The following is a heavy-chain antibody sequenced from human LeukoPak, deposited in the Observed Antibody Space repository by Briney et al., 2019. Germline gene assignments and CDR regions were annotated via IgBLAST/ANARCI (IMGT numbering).Heavy chain of an antibody. CDR2: IRYDGSNK. CDR1: GFTFSSYG. V-gene: IGHV3-30*02. D-gene: IGHD3-10*01. Sequence: GGSLRLSCAASGFTFSSYGMHWVRQAPGKGLEWVAFIRYDGSNKYYADSVKGRFTISRDNSKNTLYLQMNSLRAEDTAVYYCAKEGPYEEPGRGAFDIWGQGTMVTVSS. J-gene: IGHJ3*02. CDR3: AKEGPYEEPGRGAFDI.